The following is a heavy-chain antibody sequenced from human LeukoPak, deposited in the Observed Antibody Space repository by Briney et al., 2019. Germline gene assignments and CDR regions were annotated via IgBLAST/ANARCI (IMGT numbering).Heavy chain of an antibody. CDR1: GGSISSYY. D-gene: IGHD5-18*01. J-gene: IGHJ6*03. V-gene: IGHV4-59*01. CDR3: ARNQYSYGYFRADYYYYMDV. CDR2: IYYSGST. Sequence: SETLSLTCTVSGGSISSYYWSWIRQPPGKGLEWIGYIYYSGSTNYNPSLKSRVTISVDTSKNQFSLKLSSVTAADTAVYYCARNQYSYGYFRADYYYYMDVWGKGTTVTISS.